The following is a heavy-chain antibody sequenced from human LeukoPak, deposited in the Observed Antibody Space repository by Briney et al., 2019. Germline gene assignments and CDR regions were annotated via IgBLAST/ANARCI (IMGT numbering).Heavy chain of an antibody. CDR2: IYYSGST. CDR1: GGSISSYY. Sequence: SETLSLTCTVSGGSISSYYWSWIRQPPGKGLEWIGYIYYSGSTNYNPSLKSRVTISVDTSKNQFSLKLSSVTAADTAVYYCARPYCSGGSCYSAIGRSWDAFDIWGQGTMVTVSS. J-gene: IGHJ3*02. CDR3: ARPYCSGGSCYSAIGRSWDAFDI. V-gene: IGHV4-59*08. D-gene: IGHD2-15*01.